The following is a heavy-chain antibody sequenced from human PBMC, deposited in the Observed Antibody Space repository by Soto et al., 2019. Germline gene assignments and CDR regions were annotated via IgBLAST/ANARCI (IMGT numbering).Heavy chain of an antibody. CDR3: ARSDYGDYAYLDY. D-gene: IGHD4-17*01. CDR1: GFTFSSYS. CDR2: ISSSSSYI. Sequence: PGGSLRLSXAASGFTFSSYSMNWVRQAPGKGLEWVSSISSSSSYIYYADSVKGRFTISRDNAKNSLYLQMNSLRAEDTAVYYCARSDYGDYAYLDYWGQGTLVTVSS. J-gene: IGHJ4*02. V-gene: IGHV3-21*01.